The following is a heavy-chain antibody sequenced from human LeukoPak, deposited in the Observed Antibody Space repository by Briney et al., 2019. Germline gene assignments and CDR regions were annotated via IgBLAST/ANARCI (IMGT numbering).Heavy chain of an antibody. CDR3: ARLIDPYYDTSRLDS. V-gene: IGHV5-51*01. CDR2: IYPGDSDT. J-gene: IGHJ4*02. D-gene: IGHD3-9*01. CDR1: GYSFTSYW. Sequence: GESLKISCKGSGYSFTSYWIGWVRQMPGKGLEWMGIIYPGDSDTRYSPSFQGQVTISADKSINTAYLQWSSLKASDTAIFYCARLIDPYYDTSRLDSWGQGTLVTVSS.